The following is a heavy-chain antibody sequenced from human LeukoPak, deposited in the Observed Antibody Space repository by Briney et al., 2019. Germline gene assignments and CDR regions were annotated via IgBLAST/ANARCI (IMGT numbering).Heavy chain of an antibody. V-gene: IGHV4-59*08. CDR3: ASNYYGSGSLDY. Sequence: PETLSLTCTVSGGSISSYYWSWIRQPPGKGLEWIGYIYYSGSTNYSPSLKSRVTISVDTSKNQFSLKLSSVTAADTAVYYCASNYYGSGSLDYWGQGNLVTVSS. J-gene: IGHJ4*02. D-gene: IGHD3-10*01. CDR1: GGSISSYY. CDR2: IYYSGST.